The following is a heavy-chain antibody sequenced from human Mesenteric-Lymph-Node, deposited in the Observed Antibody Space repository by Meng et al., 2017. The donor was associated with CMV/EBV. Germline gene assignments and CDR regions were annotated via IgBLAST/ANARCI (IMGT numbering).Heavy chain of an antibody. V-gene: IGHV4-59*01. CDR2: IHFSGST. CDR1: GGSISSYY. CDR3: ARGGLRVYGMDV. J-gene: IGHJ6*02. D-gene: IGHD5-12*01. Sequence: SETLSLTCTVSGGSISSYYWSWIRQPPGKGLEWIGYIHFSGSTDYNPSLKSRVTISIDTSKNQFSLRLSSVTAADTAVYYCARGGLRVYGMDVWGQGTTVTVSS.